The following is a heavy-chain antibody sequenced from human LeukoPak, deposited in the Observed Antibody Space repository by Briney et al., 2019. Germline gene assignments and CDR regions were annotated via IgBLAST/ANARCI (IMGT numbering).Heavy chain of an antibody. Sequence: GGSLRLSCAASGFTFDDYAMHWVRQAPGKGLEWVSLISGDGGSTYYAESVKGRFTISRDNSKNSLYLQMNSLRTEDTALYYCASVDFDWLFRIDYWGQGTLVTVSS. CDR3: ASVDFDWLFRIDY. D-gene: IGHD3-9*01. J-gene: IGHJ4*02. CDR1: GFTFDDYA. V-gene: IGHV3-43*02. CDR2: ISGDGGST.